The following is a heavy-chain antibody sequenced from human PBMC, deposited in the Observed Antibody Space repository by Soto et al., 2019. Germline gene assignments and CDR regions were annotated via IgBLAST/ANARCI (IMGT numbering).Heavy chain of an antibody. J-gene: IGHJ4*02. CDR2: IIPNFGTA. Sequence: QVQLVQSGAEVKKPGSSVKVSCKASGGTFSSYAISWVRQAPGQGLEWMGGIIPNFGTANYAKKFQGRVTIPAAESTSTAYMELSSMRSQDTAVYYCARDYDSSGYYCDRTYYVDYWGQGTLVTVSS. D-gene: IGHD3-22*01. CDR3: ARDYDSSGYYCDRTYYVDY. V-gene: IGHV1-69*12. CDR1: GGTFSSYA.